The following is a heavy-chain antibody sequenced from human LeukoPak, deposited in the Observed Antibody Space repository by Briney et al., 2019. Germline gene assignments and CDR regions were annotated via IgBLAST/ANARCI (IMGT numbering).Heavy chain of an antibody. CDR2: IYPGDPET. V-gene: IGHV5-51*01. J-gene: IGHJ5*02. CDR3: ARVHPDYYDSGRGLNWFDP. Sequence: GESLKISCKFSGDSLTTYWLAWARQMSGKCLEWMEIIYPGDPETRYSRSFQGLVSISVGKSIRNVYIKWTSLKASDTAMYYCARVHPDYYDSGRGLNWFDPWGQGTLVTVSS. D-gene: IGHD3-10*01. CDR1: GDSLTTYW.